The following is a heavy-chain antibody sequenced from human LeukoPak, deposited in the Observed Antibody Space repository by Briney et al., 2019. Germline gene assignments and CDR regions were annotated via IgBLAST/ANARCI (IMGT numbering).Heavy chain of an antibody. D-gene: IGHD6-13*01. CDR1: GFTFGDYA. Sequence: PGGSLRPSCTASGFTFGDYAMSWFRQAPGKGLEWVGFIRSKAYGGTTEYAASVKSRFTISRDDSKSIAYLQMNSLKTEDTAAYYCTRVASSSWTWGTFDYWGQGTLVTVSS. V-gene: IGHV3-49*03. J-gene: IGHJ4*02. CDR2: IRSKAYGGTT. CDR3: TRVASSSWTWGTFDY.